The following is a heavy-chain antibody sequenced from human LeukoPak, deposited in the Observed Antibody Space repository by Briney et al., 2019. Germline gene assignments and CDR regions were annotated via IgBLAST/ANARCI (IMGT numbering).Heavy chain of an antibody. CDR3: AKDPHAIVATASEGAY. D-gene: IGHD5-12*01. Sequence: PGGSLRLSCAASGFTFSSYAMSWVRQAPGKGLEWVSAISGSGGSTYYADSVKGRFTISRDNSKNTLYLQMNSLGAEDTAVYYCAKDPHAIVATASEGAYWGQGTLVTVSS. CDR2: ISGSGGST. J-gene: IGHJ4*02. V-gene: IGHV3-23*01. CDR1: GFTFSSYA.